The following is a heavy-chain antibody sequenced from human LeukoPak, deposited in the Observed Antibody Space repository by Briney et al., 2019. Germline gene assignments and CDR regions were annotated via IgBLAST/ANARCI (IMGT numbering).Heavy chain of an antibody. Sequence: PSETLSLTCTVSGGSISSSSYHWGWIRQPPGKGLEWIGSIYYSGSTYYNPSLKSRVTISVDTSKNQFSLKLSSVTAADTAVYYCARDPLWFGESDRYGMDVWGQGTTVTVSS. V-gene: IGHV4-39*07. D-gene: IGHD3-10*01. J-gene: IGHJ6*02. CDR1: GGSISSSSYH. CDR2: IYYSGST. CDR3: ARDPLWFGESDRYGMDV.